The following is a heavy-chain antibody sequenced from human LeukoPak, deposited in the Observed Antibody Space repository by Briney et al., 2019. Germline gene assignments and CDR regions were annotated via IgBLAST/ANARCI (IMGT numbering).Heavy chain of an antibody. D-gene: IGHD1-7*01. CDR3: AKGDSITGTTLSDY. Sequence: PGGSLRLPCAPSGFPFSSYAMGWVRQPPGGGRGWVSSISGSGGSTYYADSVKGRFTISRDNSKNTLYLQMNSLRAEDTAVYYCAKGDSITGTTLSDYWGQGTLVTVSS. CDR1: GFPFSSYA. CDR2: ISGSGGST. V-gene: IGHV3-23*01. J-gene: IGHJ4*02.